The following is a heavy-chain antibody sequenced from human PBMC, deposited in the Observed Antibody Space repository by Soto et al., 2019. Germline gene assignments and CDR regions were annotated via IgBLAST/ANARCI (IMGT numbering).Heavy chain of an antibody. J-gene: IGHJ4*02. CDR1: GGSFSGYY. CDR3: ARGSYGGYCSGGSCYHRDFDY. V-gene: IGHV4-34*01. Sequence: SETLSLTCAVYGGSFSGYYWSWIRQPPGKGLEWIGEINHSGSTNYNPSLKSRVTISVDTSKNQFSLKLSSVTAADTAVYYCARGSYGGYCSGGSCYHRDFDYWSQGTLVTVSS. CDR2: INHSGST. D-gene: IGHD2-15*01.